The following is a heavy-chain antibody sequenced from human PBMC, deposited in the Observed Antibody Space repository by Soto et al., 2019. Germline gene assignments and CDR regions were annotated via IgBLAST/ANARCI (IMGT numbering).Heavy chain of an antibody. Sequence: QVQLVESGGGVVQPGRSLRLSCAASGFTFSSYAMHWVCQAPGKGLEWVAVISYDGSNKYYADSVKGRFTISRDNSKNTLYLQMNSLRAEDTAVYYCARDGNYDYWGQGTLVTVSS. D-gene: IGHD1-7*01. J-gene: IGHJ4*02. CDR1: GFTFSSYA. V-gene: IGHV3-30-3*01. CDR3: ARDGNYDY. CDR2: ISYDGSNK.